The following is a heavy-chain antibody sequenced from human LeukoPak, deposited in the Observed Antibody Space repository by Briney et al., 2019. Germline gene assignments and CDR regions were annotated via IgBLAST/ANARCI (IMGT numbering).Heavy chain of an antibody. CDR3: ARDGGS. V-gene: IGHV3-48*02. J-gene: IGHJ5*02. CDR1: GFTFSSYS. CDR2: IRSSGSTI. Sequence: GGSLRLSCAASGFTFSSYSMNWVRQAPGKGLEWASYIRSSGSTIYYADSVKGRFTISRDNAKNLLYLQMNSLRDEDTAVYYCARDGGSWGQGTLVTVSS. D-gene: IGHD3-10*01.